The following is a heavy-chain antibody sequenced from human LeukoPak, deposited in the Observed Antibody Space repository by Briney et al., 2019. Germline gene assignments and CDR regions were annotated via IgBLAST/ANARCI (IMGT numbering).Heavy chain of an antibody. Sequence: ASVTDSSKSSGYTYTGDYIHGVLQPPAQRLEGMAGINPQSGATNYAHTFQGRVTITGDMSINTAYMEVTSLRFDDTAVYYCARGGDDSGLYFTYGGRGTLVTVSP. D-gene: IGHD3-22*01. V-gene: IGHV1-2*07. CDR1: GYTYTGDY. CDR3: ARGGDDSGLYFTY. J-gene: IGHJ4*02. CDR2: INPQSGAT.